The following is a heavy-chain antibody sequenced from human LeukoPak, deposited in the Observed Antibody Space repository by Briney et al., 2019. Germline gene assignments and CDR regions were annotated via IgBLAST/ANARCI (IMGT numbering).Heavy chain of an antibody. CDR2: IYYSGST. J-gene: IGHJ4*02. V-gene: IGHV4-31*03. CDR3: ARARSDGSCYPGY. Sequence: SETLSLTCTVSGGSISSGGYYWSWIRQHPEKGLEWIGYIYYSGSTYYNPSLKSRVTISVDTSKNQFSLKLSSVTAADTAVYYCARARSDGSCYPGYWGQGTLVTVSS. CDR1: GGSISSGGYY. D-gene: IGHD2-15*01.